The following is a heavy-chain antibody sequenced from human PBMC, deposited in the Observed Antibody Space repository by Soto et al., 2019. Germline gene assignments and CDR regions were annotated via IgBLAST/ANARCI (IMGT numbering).Heavy chain of an antibody. CDR3: ASELTGTAYFDL. V-gene: IGHV1-46*01. CDR2: INLFDGGP. D-gene: IGHD1-20*01. J-gene: IGHJ2*01. CDR1: GYTFTNYH. Sequence: QVQLVQSGAEVKKPGASVKVSCKASGYTFTNYHMHWGRQAPGLGLEWMGTINLFDGGPTYTQRFQGRVTMTRDTSTSTGYMELRSLRSDDTAVYYCASELTGTAYFDLWGRGTLVTVSS.